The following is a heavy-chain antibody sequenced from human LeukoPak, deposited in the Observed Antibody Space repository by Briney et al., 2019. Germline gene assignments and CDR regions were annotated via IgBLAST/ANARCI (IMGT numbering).Heavy chain of an antibody. CDR2: IYYSGST. J-gene: IGHJ4*02. D-gene: IGHD2-2*01. V-gene: IGHV4-31*03. CDR1: GGSISSGGYY. CDR3: ARKYCSSTSCYAGSIYFDY. Sequence: SETLSLTCTVSGGSISSGGYYWSWIRQHPGKGLEWIGYIYYSGSTYYNPSLKSRVTISVDTSKNQFSLKLSSVTAADTAVYYCARKYCSSTSCYAGSIYFDYWGQGTLVTVSS.